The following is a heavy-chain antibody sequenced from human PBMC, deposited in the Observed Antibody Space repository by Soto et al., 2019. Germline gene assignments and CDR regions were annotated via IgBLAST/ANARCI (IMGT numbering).Heavy chain of an antibody. D-gene: IGHD3-3*01. V-gene: IGHV3-30*18. CDR3: AKDVAPYDFRSGYFDY. J-gene: IGHJ4*02. CDR1: GFIFSSYG. Sequence: GGSLRLSCAASGFIFSSYGMHWVRQAPGKGLEWVAVISYDGSNKYYADSVKGRFTISRDNSKNTLYLQMNSLRGEDTAVYYCAKDVAPYDFRSGYFDYWGQGTLGTVSS. CDR2: ISYDGSNK.